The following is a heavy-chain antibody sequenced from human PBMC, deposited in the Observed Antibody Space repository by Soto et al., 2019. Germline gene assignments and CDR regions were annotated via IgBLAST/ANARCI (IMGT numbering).Heavy chain of an antibody. D-gene: IGHD3-10*01. CDR2: IYYSGST. Sequence: QVQLQESGPGLVKPSQTLSLTCTVSGGSISSGGYYWSWIRQHPGKGLEWIGYIYYSGSTYYNPSLKSRVTISVDTSKNQFSLKLSSVTAADTAVYYCARDPNYYGSGSYHGTSYGMDVWGQGTTVTVSS. CDR1: GGSISSGGYY. J-gene: IGHJ6*02. CDR3: ARDPNYYGSGSYHGTSYGMDV. V-gene: IGHV4-31*03.